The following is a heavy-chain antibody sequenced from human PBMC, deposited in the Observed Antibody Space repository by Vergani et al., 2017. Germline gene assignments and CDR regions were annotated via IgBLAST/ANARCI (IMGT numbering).Heavy chain of an antibody. V-gene: IGHV4-38-2*01. CDR2: VSHSGST. CDR1: NSSINSNYY. CDR3: VRDAINYDVLTGYYIGLDS. Sequence: QVQLQESGPGLVQPAETLSLTCVVSNSSINSNYYWGWIRQSPGQRLEWIGSVSHSGSTFSNPSLKSRVTISVDKSKKLISLILNSVTAADTAVYYCVRDAINYDVLTGYYIGLDSWGQGTRVTVSS. D-gene: IGHD3-9*01. J-gene: IGHJ4*02.